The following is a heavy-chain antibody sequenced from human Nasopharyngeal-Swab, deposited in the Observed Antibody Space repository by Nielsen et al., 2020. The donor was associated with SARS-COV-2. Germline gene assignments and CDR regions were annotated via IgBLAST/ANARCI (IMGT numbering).Heavy chain of an antibody. CDR3: AKAGTSYCGGDCPLDAFDV. V-gene: IGHV3-43*01. D-gene: IGHD2-21*02. J-gene: IGHJ3*01. CDR2: ISWDGGST. Sequence: ESLKISCAASGFSFDDYNMYWVRQAPGKGLDWVSLISWDGGSTLYSDSVKGRFTISRDNSKNLLYLQVNSLTTEDTALYYCAKAGTSYCGGDCPLDAFDVWGQGTMVTVSS. CDR1: GFSFDDYN.